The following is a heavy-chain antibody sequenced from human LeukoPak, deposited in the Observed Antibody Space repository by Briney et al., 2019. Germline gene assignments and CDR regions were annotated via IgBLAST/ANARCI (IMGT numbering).Heavy chain of an antibody. CDR1: GGSISSYY. CDR2: IYSSGST. CDR3: AREAGPGIAAVGTFDY. D-gene: IGHD6-13*01. Sequence: SETLSLTCTVSGGSISSYYWSWIRQPAGKGLEWIGRIYSSGSTNYNPSLKSIVTISVDTCKNPFSLQLSAVTPADTVLYLCAREAGPGIAAVGTFDYWGQGTLVTVSS. V-gene: IGHV4-4*07. J-gene: IGHJ4*02.